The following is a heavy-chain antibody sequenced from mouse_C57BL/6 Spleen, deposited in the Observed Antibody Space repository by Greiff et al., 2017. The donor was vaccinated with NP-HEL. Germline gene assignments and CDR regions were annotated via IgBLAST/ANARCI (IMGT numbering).Heavy chain of an antibody. CDR3: AKNWDGGFAY. CDR1: GFTFSDYG. CDR2: ISSGSSTI. V-gene: IGHV5-17*01. D-gene: IGHD4-1*01. J-gene: IGHJ3*01. Sequence: EVQVVESGGGLVKPGGSLKLSCAASGFTFSDYGMHWVRQAPEKGLEWVAYISSGSSTIYYADTVKGRFTISRDNAKNTLFLQMTSLRSEDTAMYYCAKNWDGGFAYWGQGTLVTVSA.